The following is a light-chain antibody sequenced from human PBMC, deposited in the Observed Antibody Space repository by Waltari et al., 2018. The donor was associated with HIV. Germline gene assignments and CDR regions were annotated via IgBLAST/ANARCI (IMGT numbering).Light chain of an antibody. CDR2: EVI. V-gene: IGLV2-8*01. Sequence: QSALTQPPSASGSPGQSVTISCTGTSSDVGAYNFVSWYQQHPGKAPKLMIYEVIKRPSGVPDRFSGSKSGNAASLTVSGLQAEDEADYYCCSYAGSHSLLFGGGTRLTVL. CDR3: CSYAGSHSLL. J-gene: IGLJ3*02. CDR1: SSDVGAYNF.